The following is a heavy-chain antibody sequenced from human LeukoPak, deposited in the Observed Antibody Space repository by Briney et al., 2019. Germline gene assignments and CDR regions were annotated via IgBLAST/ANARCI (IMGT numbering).Heavy chain of an antibody. CDR2: IYNGGST. CDR1: GFSITGSY. Sequence: GGSLRLSCTASGFSITGSYMSWVRQAPGKGLEWVSVIYNGGSTYYADSVKGRFTISRDNSKNTLYLQMNSLRAEDTAVYYCARDRYYYGSGSYYYFDYWGQGTLVTASS. J-gene: IGHJ4*02. CDR3: ARDRYYYGSGSYYYFDY. V-gene: IGHV3-66*01. D-gene: IGHD3-10*01.